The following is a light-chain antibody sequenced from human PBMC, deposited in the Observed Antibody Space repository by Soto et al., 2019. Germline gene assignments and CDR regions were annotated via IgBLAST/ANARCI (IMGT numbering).Light chain of an antibody. Sequence: DIQMTQSPSSLSASVGDRVIITCRASQTISSHLNWYQQKPGKAPNLLVYAASSLQSGVPSRFTGSGSGTDFTITISSLQPEDFATYFCQQSYTTPITFGQGTRLEI. V-gene: IGKV1-39*01. CDR2: AAS. J-gene: IGKJ5*01. CDR1: QTISSH. CDR3: QQSYTTPIT.